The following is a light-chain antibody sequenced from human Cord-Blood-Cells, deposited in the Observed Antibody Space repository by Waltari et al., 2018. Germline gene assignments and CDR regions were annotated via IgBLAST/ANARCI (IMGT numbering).Light chain of an antibody. J-gene: IGLJ1*01. CDR3: CSYAGSYTFV. Sequence: QSALTQPRSVSGSPGQPVTISCPGTSSDVGGYNYVSWYQQHPGKAPNLMIYDVSKRPAGVPDRFSGCKSGNTASLTISGIQAEDEADYYCCSYAGSYTFVFGTGTKVTVL. CDR1: SSDVGGYNY. V-gene: IGLV2-11*01. CDR2: DVS.